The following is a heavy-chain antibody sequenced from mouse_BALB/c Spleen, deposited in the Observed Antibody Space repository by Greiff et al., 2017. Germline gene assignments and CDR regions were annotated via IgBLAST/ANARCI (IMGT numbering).Heavy chain of an antibody. CDR2: IYYSGTI. V-gene: IGHV3-5*02. CDR1: GISITTGNYR. D-gene: IGHD2-14*01. Sequence: EVKLEESGPGLVKPSQTVSLTCTVTGISITTGNYRWSWIRQFPGNKLEWIGYIYYSGTITYNPSLTSRTTITRDTSKNQFFLEMNSLTAEDTATYYCARDGYRYSWFAYWGQGTLVTVSA. CDR3: ARDGYRYSWFAY. J-gene: IGHJ3*01.